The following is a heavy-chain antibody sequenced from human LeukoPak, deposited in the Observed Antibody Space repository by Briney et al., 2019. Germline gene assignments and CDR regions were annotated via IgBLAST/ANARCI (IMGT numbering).Heavy chain of an antibody. V-gene: IGHV3-7*01. Sequence: PGGSLRLSCVASGFTFSNHWMSWVRQAPGKGLEWVANIKRDGSEKYFVDSVKGRFTISRDNAKNSLYLQMNSLRAEDTAVYYCARGVNTAMTPLRFDPWGQGTLVTVPS. CDR2: IKRDGSEK. J-gene: IGHJ5*02. CDR1: GFTFSNHW. D-gene: IGHD5-18*01. CDR3: ARGVNTAMTPLRFDP.